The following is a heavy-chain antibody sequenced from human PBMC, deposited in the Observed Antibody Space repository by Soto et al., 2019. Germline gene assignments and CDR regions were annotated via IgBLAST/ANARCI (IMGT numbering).Heavy chain of an antibody. CDR1: GFTFSSYG. Sequence: GGSLRLSCVASGFTFSSYGIHWARQAPGRGLEWVAVISYDGSNKYYADSVKGRFTISRDNFKNTLYLQMNSLRAEDTAVYYCAKERYGQLYLEDYGMDVWGQGTTVTVSS. CDR2: ISYDGSNK. CDR3: AKERYGQLYLEDYGMDV. J-gene: IGHJ6*02. V-gene: IGHV3-30*18. D-gene: IGHD3-16*01.